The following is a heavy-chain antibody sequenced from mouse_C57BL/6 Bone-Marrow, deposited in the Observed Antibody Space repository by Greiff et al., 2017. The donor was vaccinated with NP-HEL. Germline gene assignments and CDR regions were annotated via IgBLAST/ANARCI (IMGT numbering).Heavy chain of an antibody. Sequence: QVQLQQPGAELVRPGSSVKLSCKASGYTFTSYWMHWVKQRPIQGLEWIGNIDPSDSETHYNQKFKDKATLTVDKSSSTAYMQLSSLTSEDSAVYYCARSGTGVYWYFDVWGTGTTVTVSS. V-gene: IGHV1-52*01. CDR1: GYTFTSYW. CDR2: IDPSDSET. CDR3: ARSGTGVYWYFDV. J-gene: IGHJ1*03. D-gene: IGHD4-1*01.